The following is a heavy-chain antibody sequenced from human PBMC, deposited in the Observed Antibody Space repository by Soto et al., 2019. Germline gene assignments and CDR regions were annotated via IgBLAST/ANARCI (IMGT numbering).Heavy chain of an antibody. CDR1: GGTFSSYA. CDR2: IIPISDTT. CDR3: ARGKEGYCSGGSCYSTADYYYYMDV. D-gene: IGHD2-15*01. J-gene: IGHJ6*03. V-gene: IGHV1-69*13. Sequence: GASVKVSCKASGGTFSSYAISCVRQAPGQGLEWMGGIIPISDTTNYAQKFQGRVTITADESTSTVYMELSSLRSEDTAVYYCARGKEGYCSGGSCYSTADYYYYMDVWGKGTTVTVSS.